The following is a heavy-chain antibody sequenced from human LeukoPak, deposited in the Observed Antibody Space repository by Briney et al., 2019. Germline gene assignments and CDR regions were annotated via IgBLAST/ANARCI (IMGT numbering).Heavy chain of an antibody. CDR1: GFTFSSYA. V-gene: IGHV3-23*01. CDR3: AKSSLIFGDCSSTSCYLNDY. Sequence: GGSLRLSCAASGFTFSSYAMSGVRQAPRRGVEGVSAISGNGGSTYYAHSLKGRFTISRDNSKNPLYLQMNSLRAEDTAVYYCAKSSLIFGDCSSTSCYLNDYWGEGALV. J-gene: IGHJ4*02. D-gene: IGHD2-2*01. CDR2: ISGNGGST.